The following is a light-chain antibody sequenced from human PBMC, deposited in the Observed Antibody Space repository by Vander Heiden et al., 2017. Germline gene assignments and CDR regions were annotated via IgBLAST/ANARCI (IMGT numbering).Light chain of an antibody. J-gene: IGLJ2*01. Sequence: QSALTQPPSASGSPGQSVTISCTGTSRDVGGYNSVSWDQQPPGKAPKLIIYEVTKRPSGVPARFTGSKAGTTASLTVSGLQAEDDADYYCTSYAGSNNVVFGGGTKLTVL. CDR1: SRDVGGYNS. V-gene: IGLV2-8*01. CDR3: TSYAGSNNVV. CDR2: EVT.